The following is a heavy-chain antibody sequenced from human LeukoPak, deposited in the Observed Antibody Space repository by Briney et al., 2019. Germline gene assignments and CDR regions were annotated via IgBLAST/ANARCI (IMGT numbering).Heavy chain of an antibody. J-gene: IGHJ4*02. D-gene: IGHD7-27*01. CDR1: GYTFTAYYY. Sequence: GASVKVSCKASGYTFTAYYYIHWVRQAPGQGLEWMGWINPSSGGTNYAQKFQGRVTMTRDTSISTAYMDLSSLRFDDTAVYYCVRGPNWGYDYWGQGTLVTVSS. CDR3: VRGPNWGYDY. V-gene: IGHV1-2*02. CDR2: INPSSGGT.